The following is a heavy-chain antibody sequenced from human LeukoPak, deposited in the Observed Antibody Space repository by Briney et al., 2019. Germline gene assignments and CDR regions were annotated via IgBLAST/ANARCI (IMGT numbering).Heavy chain of an antibody. CDR2: ISHTGST. V-gene: IGHV4-30-2*01. J-gene: IGHJ6*02. CDR1: GGSVSSGGFS. CDR3: AREGYFYGMDV. D-gene: IGHD2/OR15-2a*01. Sequence: SETLSLTCAVSGGSVSSGGFSWRWIPQPPGKGLECIGSISHTGSTYYNPSLKSRVTISVDSSKNQFSLKLSSVTAADTAVYYCAREGYFYGMDVWGQGTTVTVSS.